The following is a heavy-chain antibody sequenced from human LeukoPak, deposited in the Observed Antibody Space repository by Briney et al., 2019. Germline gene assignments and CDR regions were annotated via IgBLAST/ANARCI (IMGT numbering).Heavy chain of an antibody. CDR3: AKETSPGYSSGWYGFDY. CDR1: GFTFSSYG. J-gene: IGHJ4*02. D-gene: IGHD6-19*01. Sequence: PGGSLRLSCAASGFTFSSYGMHWFRQAPGKGLEWVAFIRYDGSNKYYADSVKGRFTISRDNSKNTLYLQMDSLRAEDTAVYYCAKETSPGYSSGWYGFDYWGQGTLVTVSS. CDR2: IRYDGSNK. V-gene: IGHV3-30*02.